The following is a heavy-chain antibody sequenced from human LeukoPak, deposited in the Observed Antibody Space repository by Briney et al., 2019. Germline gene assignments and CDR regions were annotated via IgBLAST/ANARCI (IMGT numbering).Heavy chain of an antibody. V-gene: IGHV3-21*01. Sequence: GGSLGLSCAASGFTFSSYSMNWVRQAPGKGLEWVSSISSSSSYIYYADSVKGRFTISRDNAKNSLYLQMNSLRAEDTAVYYCARRPPVLRFLEIDYWGQGTLVTVSS. J-gene: IGHJ4*02. CDR1: GFTFSSYS. CDR3: ARRPPVLRFLEIDY. D-gene: IGHD3-3*01. CDR2: ISSSSSYI.